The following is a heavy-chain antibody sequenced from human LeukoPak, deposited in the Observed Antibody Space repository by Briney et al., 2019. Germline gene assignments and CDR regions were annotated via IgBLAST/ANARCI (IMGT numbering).Heavy chain of an antibody. D-gene: IGHD1-26*01. CDR1: GYTFTSYG. V-gene: IGHV1-18*01. CDR2: ISAYNGNT. J-gene: IGHJ4*02. Sequence: SVKVSCKASGYTFTSYGISWVRRAPGQGLEWMGWISAYNGNTNYAQKLQGRVTMTTDTSTSTAYMELRSLRSDDTAVYYCARDRARSRVGATTPLDYWGQGTLVTVSS. CDR3: ARDRARSRVGATTPLDY.